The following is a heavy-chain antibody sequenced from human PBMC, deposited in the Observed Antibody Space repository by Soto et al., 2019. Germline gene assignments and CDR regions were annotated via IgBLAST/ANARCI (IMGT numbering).Heavy chain of an antibody. CDR1: GYTFTSYY. J-gene: IGHJ4*02. Sequence: SVKVSCKASGYTFTSYYMHWVRQAPGQGLEWMGRIIPILGIANYAQKFQGRVTITADKSTSSAYMELSSLRSEDTAVYYCARDRLHTTSSITFDYWGQGALVTVSS. V-gene: IGHV1-69*04. D-gene: IGHD2-21*01. CDR2: IIPILGIA. CDR3: ARDRLHTTSSITFDY.